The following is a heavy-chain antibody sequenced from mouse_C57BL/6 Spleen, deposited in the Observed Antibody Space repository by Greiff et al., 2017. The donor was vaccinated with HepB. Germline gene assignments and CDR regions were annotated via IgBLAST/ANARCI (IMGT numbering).Heavy chain of an antibody. V-gene: IGHV1-74*01. Sequence: VKLQQPGAELVKPGASVKVSCKASGYTFTSYWMHWVKQRPGQGLEWIGRIHPSDSDTNYNQKFKGKATLTVDKSSSTAYMQLSSLTSEDSAVYYCAISSNYYGSSFYYAMDYWGQGTSVTVSS. D-gene: IGHD1-1*01. CDR2: IHPSDSDT. CDR3: AISSNYYGSSFYYAMDY. J-gene: IGHJ4*01. CDR1: GYTFTSYW.